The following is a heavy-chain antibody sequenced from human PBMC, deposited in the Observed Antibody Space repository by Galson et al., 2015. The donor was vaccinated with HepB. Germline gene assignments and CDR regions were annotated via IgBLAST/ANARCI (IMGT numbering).Heavy chain of an antibody. CDR3: AKGGFDYYFEC. J-gene: IGHJ4*02. CDR1: GLTFSRYA. CDR2: IRKSGTST. Sequence: SLRLSCAASGLTFSRYAMSWVRQAPGKGPEWVSLIRKSGTSTYYADSVKGRFTISRDNSKSTLYLQMDSLRAEDTAVYYCAKGGFDYYFECWGEGNLVTVSS. V-gene: IGHV3-23*01. D-gene: IGHD3-9*01.